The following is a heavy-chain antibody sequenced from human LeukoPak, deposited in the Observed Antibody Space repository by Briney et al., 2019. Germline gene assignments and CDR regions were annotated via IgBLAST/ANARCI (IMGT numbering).Heavy chain of an antibody. CDR2: ISSNGAGT. CDR3: AKDISPAEYYFDY. Sequence: PGGSLRLSCSASGFSFSGNAMHWVRQAPGKGLEYVSAISSNGAGTYYVDSVKGRFTISRDNSKNTLYLQMNSLRAEDTAVYYCAKDISPAEYYFDYWGQGTLVTVSS. J-gene: IGHJ4*02. V-gene: IGHV3-64*04. D-gene: IGHD2-2*01. CDR1: GFSFSGNA.